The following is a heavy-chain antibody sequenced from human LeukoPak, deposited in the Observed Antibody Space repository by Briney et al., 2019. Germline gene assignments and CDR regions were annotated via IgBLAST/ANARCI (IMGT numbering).Heavy chain of an antibody. V-gene: IGHV4-59*01. Sequence: SETLPLTCTVSGGSISSYFWNWVRQPPGKGLEWIGYISYSGSTSYNSSFNSRVTISLETSKKQVSLKLNFVTAADTAVYFCARGVGSGGYYGSSHWHLDLWGRGTLVTVSS. D-gene: IGHD3-22*01. CDR1: GGSISSYF. CDR2: ISYSGST. J-gene: IGHJ2*01. CDR3: ARGVGSGGYYGSSHWHLDL.